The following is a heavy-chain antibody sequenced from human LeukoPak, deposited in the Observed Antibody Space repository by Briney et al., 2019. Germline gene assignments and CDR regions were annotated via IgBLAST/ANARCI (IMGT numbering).Heavy chain of an antibody. D-gene: IGHD1-26*01. CDR2: IYWNDDK. Sequence: SGPTLVKPTQTLTLTCTFSGFSLSTSGVGVGWIRQPQGKALEWLALIYWNDDKRCSPSLKSRLTITKDTSKNQVVLTMTNMDPVDTGTYYCAHTSGSFAFDYWGQGTLVTVSS. J-gene: IGHJ4*02. CDR1: GFSLSTSGVG. V-gene: IGHV2-5*01. CDR3: AHTSGSFAFDY.